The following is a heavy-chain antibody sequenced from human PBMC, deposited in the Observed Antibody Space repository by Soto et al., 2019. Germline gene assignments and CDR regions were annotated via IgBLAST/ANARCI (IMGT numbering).Heavy chain of an antibody. V-gene: IGHV3-15*01. J-gene: IGHJ4*02. CDR1: GFTFSNAW. CDR2: IKSKTDGGTT. Sequence: GGSLRLSCAASGFTFSNAWMSWVRQAPGKGLEWVGRIKSKTDGGTTDYAAPVKGRFTISRDDSKNTLYLQMNSLKTEDTAVYYCTTVLLWFGDLARFDYWGQGTLVTVSS. D-gene: IGHD3-10*01. CDR3: TTVLLWFGDLARFDY.